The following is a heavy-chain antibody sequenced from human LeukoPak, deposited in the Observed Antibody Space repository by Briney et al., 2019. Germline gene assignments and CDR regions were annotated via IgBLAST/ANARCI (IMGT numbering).Heavy chain of an antibody. CDR3: AKPAELRYFDWLLSNWFDP. J-gene: IGHJ5*02. D-gene: IGHD3-9*01. CDR2: ISGSGGST. Sequence: GGSLRLSCAASGFTFSSYAMSWVRQAPGKGLERVSAISGSGGSTYYADSVKGRFTISRDNSKNTLYLQMNSLRAEDTAVYYCAKPAELRYFDWLLSNWFDPWGQGTLVTVSS. V-gene: IGHV3-23*01. CDR1: GFTFSSYA.